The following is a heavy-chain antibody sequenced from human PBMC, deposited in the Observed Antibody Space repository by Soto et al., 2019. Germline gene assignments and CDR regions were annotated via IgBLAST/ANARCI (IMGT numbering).Heavy chain of an antibody. Sequence: SETLSLTCTVSGGSISSYYWSWIRQPPGKGLEWIGYIYYSGSTNYNPSLKSRVTISVDTSKNQFSLKLSSVTAADTAVYYCARHVLLWFGELTAWGQGTLVTVS. J-gene: IGHJ4*02. CDR1: GGSISSYY. V-gene: IGHV4-59*08. CDR3: ARHVLLWFGELTA. D-gene: IGHD3-10*01. CDR2: IYYSGST.